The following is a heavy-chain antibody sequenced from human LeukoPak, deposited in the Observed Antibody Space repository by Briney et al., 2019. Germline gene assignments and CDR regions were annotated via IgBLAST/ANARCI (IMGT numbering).Heavy chain of an antibody. CDR2: IYYSGTT. V-gene: IGHV4-39*01. CDR1: GGSISSSRYY. CDR3: ARRTNVGDSSGYYYYDYFDY. Sequence: PSETLSLTYSVSGGSISSSRYYWGWIRQPPGKGLERIGSIYYSGTTYYNPSLKRRVTISADTSKNQFSLRLSSVTAADTAVYYCARRTNVGDSSGYYYYDYFDYWGQGTLVTVSS. J-gene: IGHJ4*02. D-gene: IGHD3-22*01.